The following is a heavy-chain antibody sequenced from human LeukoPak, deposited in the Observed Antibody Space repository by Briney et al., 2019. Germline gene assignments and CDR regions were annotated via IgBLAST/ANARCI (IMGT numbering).Heavy chain of an antibody. Sequence: GGSLRFSCAASEFTFSDYYMSWIRQAPGKGLEWVSYISSSGSTIYYADSVKGRFTISRDNAKNSLYLQMNSLRAEDTAVYYCARDAVTNDGFDYWGQGTLVTVSS. CDR3: ARDAVTNDGFDY. J-gene: IGHJ4*02. V-gene: IGHV3-11*01. D-gene: IGHD4-17*01. CDR1: EFTFSDYY. CDR2: ISSSGSTI.